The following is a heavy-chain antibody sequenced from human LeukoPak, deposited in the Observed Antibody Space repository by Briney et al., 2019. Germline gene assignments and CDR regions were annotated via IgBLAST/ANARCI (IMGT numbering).Heavy chain of an antibody. D-gene: IGHD4-17*01. Sequence: GGSLRLSCAASGFTFSNYTMNWVRQAPGKGLEWVSCITRSGSYIYYADSVKGRFTISRDNAKNSLYLQMNSLRAEDTAVYYCARWVTTIDYWGQGTLVTVSS. V-gene: IGHV3-21*01. CDR1: GFTFSNYT. CDR3: ARWVTTIDY. J-gene: IGHJ4*02. CDR2: ITRSGSYI.